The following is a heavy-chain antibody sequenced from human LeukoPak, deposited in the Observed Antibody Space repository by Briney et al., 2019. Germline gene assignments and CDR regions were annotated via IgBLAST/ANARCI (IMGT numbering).Heavy chain of an antibody. CDR2: IYPGDSDT. D-gene: IGHD3-22*01. CDR3: ARMSEHYYDSSGLTGYFDY. Sequence: GESLKISCKGSGYSFTSYWIGWVRQMPGKGLEWMGIIYPGDSDTRYSPPFQGQVTISADKSISTAYLQWSSLKASDTAMYYCARMSEHYYDSSGLTGYFDYWGQGTLVTVSS. J-gene: IGHJ4*02. CDR1: GYSFTSYW. V-gene: IGHV5-51*01.